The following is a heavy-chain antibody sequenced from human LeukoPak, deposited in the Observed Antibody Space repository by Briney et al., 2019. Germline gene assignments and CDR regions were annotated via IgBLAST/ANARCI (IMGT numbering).Heavy chain of an antibody. CDR2: IYYSGST. Sequence: PSETLSLTCTVSGGSISSYYWSWIRQPPGKGLEWIGYIYYSGSTNYNPSLKSRVTISVDTSKNQFSLKLSSVTAADPAVYYCARVPYSSTGWGVINIGGQGKMFTASS. D-gene: IGHD6-13*01. V-gene: IGHV4-59*12. CDR3: ARVPYSSTGWGVINI. J-gene: IGHJ3*02. CDR1: GGSISSYY.